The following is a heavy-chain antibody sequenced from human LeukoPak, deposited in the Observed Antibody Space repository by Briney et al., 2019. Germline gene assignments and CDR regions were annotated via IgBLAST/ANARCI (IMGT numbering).Heavy chain of an antibody. Sequence: GASVKVSCKASGYTFSDYYMHWVRQAPGQGSEWMGWINPSSGGTNYAPKFQGRVTMTRDTSITTAYMELSRLRSDDTAVYYCARPDYYGSGSYYFSWGQGTLVTVSS. CDR1: GYTFSDYY. D-gene: IGHD3-10*01. CDR3: ARPDYYGSGSYYFS. V-gene: IGHV1-2*02. J-gene: IGHJ4*02. CDR2: INPSSGGT.